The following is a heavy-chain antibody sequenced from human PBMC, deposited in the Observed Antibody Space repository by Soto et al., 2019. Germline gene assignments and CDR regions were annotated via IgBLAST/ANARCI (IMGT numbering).Heavy chain of an antibody. CDR3: AKGTRSSYYYGMDV. V-gene: IGHV3-9*01. J-gene: IGHJ6*02. D-gene: IGHD6-6*01. CDR2: LSWNGDYT. CDR1: GFTFDDYA. Sequence: EVQLVESGGGLVHPGRSLRLSCAVSGFTFDDYAMHWVRQAPGKGLEWVSGLSWNGDYTGYADSVKGRFTISRDNTKNSLYLQMTSLRAEDTALYYCAKGTRSSYYYGMDVWGQGTTVTVSS.